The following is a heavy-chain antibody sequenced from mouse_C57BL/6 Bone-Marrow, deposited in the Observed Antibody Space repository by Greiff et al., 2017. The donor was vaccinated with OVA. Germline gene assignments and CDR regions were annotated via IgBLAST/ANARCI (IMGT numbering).Heavy chain of an antibody. Sequence: EVHLVESGGGLVKPGGSLKLSCAASGFTFSSYAMSWVRQTPEKRLEWVATISDGGSYTYYPDNVKGRFTISRDNAKNNLYLQMSHLKSEDTAMYYCARDLIYYGSSYAMDYWGQGTSVTVSS. V-gene: IGHV5-4*01. J-gene: IGHJ4*01. CDR3: ARDLIYYGSSYAMDY. D-gene: IGHD1-1*01. CDR1: GFTFSSYA. CDR2: ISDGGSYT.